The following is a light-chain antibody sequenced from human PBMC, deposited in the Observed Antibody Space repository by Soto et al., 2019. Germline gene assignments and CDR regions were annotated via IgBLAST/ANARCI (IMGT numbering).Light chain of an antibody. CDR2: KAS. CDR3: QQYDSYLFT. V-gene: IGKV1-5*03. Sequence: DIQMTQSPSILSASVGDRVTITCRASQSISGWLAWYQQKPGKAPKLLISKASSLESGVPSRFSGSGSGTEFTLTISSLQPDDFATYYCQQYDSYLFTFGPGTKVDIK. J-gene: IGKJ3*01. CDR1: QSISGW.